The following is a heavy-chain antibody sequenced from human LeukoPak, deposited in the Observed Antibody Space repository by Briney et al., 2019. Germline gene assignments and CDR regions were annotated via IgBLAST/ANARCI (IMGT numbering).Heavy chain of an antibody. CDR2: ISGSGGST. V-gene: IGHV3-23*01. D-gene: IGHD3-22*01. CDR3: AKEEPMYYYDSSGPSTLFDY. CDR1: GFTFSSYA. Sequence: GGSLRLSCAASGFTFSSYAMSWVRQAPGKGLEWVSAISGSGGSTYYADSVKGRFTISRDNSKNTLYLQMNSRRAEDTAVYYCAKEEPMYYYDSSGPSTLFDYWGQGTLVTVSS. J-gene: IGHJ4*02.